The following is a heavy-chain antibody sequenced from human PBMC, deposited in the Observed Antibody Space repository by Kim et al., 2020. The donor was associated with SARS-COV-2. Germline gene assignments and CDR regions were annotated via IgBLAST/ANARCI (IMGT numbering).Heavy chain of an antibody. D-gene: IGHD3-10*01. Sequence: KDRVTISGATSKNQFSLKLSSVTAADTAVYYCARTGLLWFGELTPYYFDYWGQGTLVTVSS. J-gene: IGHJ4*02. CDR3: ARTGLLWFGELTPYYFDY. V-gene: IGHV4-39*01.